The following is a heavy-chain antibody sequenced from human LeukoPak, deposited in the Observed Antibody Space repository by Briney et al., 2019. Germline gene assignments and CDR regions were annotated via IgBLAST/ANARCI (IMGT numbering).Heavy chain of an antibody. CDR1: GYTFTSYY. CDR2: INPIGGST. D-gene: IGHD3-3*01. V-gene: IGHV1-46*01. Sequence: ASVKVSCKASGYTFTSYYMHWVRQAPGQGLEWMGIINPIGGSTTYAQKFQGRVTMTRDTSTGTVFMELSSLRSEDTAVYYCARVYDFWSGYWDYWGQGTLVTVSS. CDR3: ARVYDFWSGYWDY. J-gene: IGHJ4*02.